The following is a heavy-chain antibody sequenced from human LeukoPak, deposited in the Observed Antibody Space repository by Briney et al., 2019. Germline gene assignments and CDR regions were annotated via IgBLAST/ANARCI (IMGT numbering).Heavy chain of an antibody. J-gene: IGHJ4*02. D-gene: IGHD5-12*01. CDR3: ARGLYSGYADY. Sequence: SETLSLTCAVYGGSFSGYYWSWIRQPPGKGLEWIGEINHSGSTNYNPSLKSRVTISVDTSKNQFSLKLSSVTAADTAVYYCARGLYSGYADYWGQGTLVTVFS. CDR2: INHSGST. V-gene: IGHV4-34*01. CDR1: GGSFSGYY.